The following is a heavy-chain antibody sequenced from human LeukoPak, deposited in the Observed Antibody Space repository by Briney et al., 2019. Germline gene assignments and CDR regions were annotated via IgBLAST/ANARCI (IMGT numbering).Heavy chain of an antibody. V-gene: IGHV4-59*01. J-gene: IGHJ4*02. CDR1: GGSISSYY. D-gene: IGHD3-22*01. Sequence: PSETLSLTCTVSGGSISSYYWSWIRQPPGKGLEWIGYIYYSGSTNYNPSLKSRVTISLDTSKNQFSLKLSSVTAADTAVYYCARGRIYYDSTGYYYWGQGTLVTVSS. CDR3: ARGRIYYDSTGYYY. CDR2: IYYSGST.